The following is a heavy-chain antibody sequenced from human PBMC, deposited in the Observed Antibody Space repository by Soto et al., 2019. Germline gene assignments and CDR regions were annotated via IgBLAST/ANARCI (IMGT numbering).Heavy chain of an antibody. V-gene: IGHV1-18*01. CDR1: GYTFTSYG. CDR3: ARRLDHYPMVRGVIPHYYFDY. Sequence: QVQLVQSGAEVKKPGASVKVSCKASGYTFTSYGISWVRQAPGQGLEWMGWISAYNGNTNYAQKLQGRVTRTTDTSTSTAYMELRSLRSDDTAVYYCARRLDHYPMVRGVIPHYYFDYWGQGTLVTVSS. D-gene: IGHD3-10*01. J-gene: IGHJ4*02. CDR2: ISAYNGNT.